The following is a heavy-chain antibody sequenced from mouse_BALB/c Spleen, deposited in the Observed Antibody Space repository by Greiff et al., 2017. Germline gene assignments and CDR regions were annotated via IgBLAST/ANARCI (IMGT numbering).Heavy chain of an antibody. Sequence: VQLVESGPGLVAPSQSLSITCTVSGFSLTSYGVHWVRQPPGKGLEWLGVIWAGGSTNYNSALMSRLSISKDNSKSQVFLKMNSLQTDDTAMYYCARDRYDVFAYWGQGTLVTVSA. V-gene: IGHV2-9*02. J-gene: IGHJ3*01. D-gene: IGHD2-14*01. CDR2: IWAGGST. CDR1: GFSLTSYG. CDR3: ARDRYDVFAY.